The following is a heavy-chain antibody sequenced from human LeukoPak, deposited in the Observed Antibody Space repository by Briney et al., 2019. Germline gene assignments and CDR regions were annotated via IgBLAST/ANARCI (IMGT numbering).Heavy chain of an antibody. Sequence: SETLSLTCTVSGGSISSYYRSWIRQPPGKGLEWIGYIYYSGSTNYNPSLKSRVTISVDTSKNQFSLKLSSVTAADTAVYYCASTRLYYYDSSGYGDAFDIWGQGTMVTVSS. CDR2: IYYSGST. CDR3: ASTRLYYYDSSGYGDAFDI. D-gene: IGHD3-22*01. CDR1: GGSISSYY. V-gene: IGHV4-59*08. J-gene: IGHJ3*02.